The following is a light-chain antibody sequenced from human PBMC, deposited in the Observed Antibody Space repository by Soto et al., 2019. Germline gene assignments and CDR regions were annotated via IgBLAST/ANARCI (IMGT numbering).Light chain of an antibody. CDR2: GAS. Sequence: EIVLTQSPATLSVSPGERATLSCRASQSVSSNLAWYQQKPGQAPRLLIYGASSRATGIPDRFSGSGSGTDFTLTISRLEPEDFGVYYCQQYGSSSRTFGQGTKVDNK. CDR1: QSVSSN. V-gene: IGKV3-20*01. J-gene: IGKJ1*01. CDR3: QQYGSSSRT.